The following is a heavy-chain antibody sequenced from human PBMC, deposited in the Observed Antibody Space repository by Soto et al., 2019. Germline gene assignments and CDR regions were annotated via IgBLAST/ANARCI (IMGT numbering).Heavy chain of an antibody. D-gene: IGHD4-17*01. CDR3: AKGASTTVFAFNDY. CDR1: GFTFDDDA. J-gene: IGHJ4*02. V-gene: IGHV3-9*01. Sequence: QPGGSLRLSCAASGFTFDDDAMHWVRQPPGKGLEWVSSISWNSGNLGYADSVKGRFTISRDNAKNSLYLQMNSLRGEDTALYYCAKGASTTVFAFNDYWGQGTLVTVSS. CDR2: ISWNSGNL.